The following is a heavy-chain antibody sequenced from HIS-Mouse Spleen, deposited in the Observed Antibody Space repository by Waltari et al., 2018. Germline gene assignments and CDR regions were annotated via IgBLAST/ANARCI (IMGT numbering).Heavy chain of an antibody. J-gene: IGHJ2*01. D-gene: IGHD6-13*01. Sequence: QLQLQESGPGLVKPSETLALTSTVSGGPISSSRYYWVWMRPPPGKGLEWIGSIYYSGSTYYNPSLKSRVTISVDTSKNQFSLKLSSVTAADTAVYYCAREIPYSSSWYDWYFDLWGRGTLVTVSS. CDR2: IYYSGST. CDR1: GGPISSSRYY. V-gene: IGHV4-39*07. CDR3: AREIPYSSSWYDWYFDL.